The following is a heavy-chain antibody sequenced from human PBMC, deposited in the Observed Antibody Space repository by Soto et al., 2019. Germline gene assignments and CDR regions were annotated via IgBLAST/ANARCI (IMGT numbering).Heavy chain of an antibody. V-gene: IGHV3-23*01. CDR1: GFPFSSYV. Sequence: PGGSLRLSCAASGFPFSSYVMSWVRQAPGKGLEWVSGISGGGSNTFYADYVKGRFTISRDNSKNTLFLQMNSLGAEDTAVYYCAKDSNKYSSSLRGRYFDYWGQGIGVTVSS. D-gene: IGHD4-4*01. CDR2: ISGGGSNT. J-gene: IGHJ4*02. CDR3: AKDSNKYSSSLRGRYFDY.